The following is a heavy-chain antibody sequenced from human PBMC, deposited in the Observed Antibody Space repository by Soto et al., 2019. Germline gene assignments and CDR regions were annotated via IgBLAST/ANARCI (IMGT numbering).Heavy chain of an antibody. CDR3: ARSRVGYYDSSGYWIDAFDI. D-gene: IGHD3-22*01. CDR1: GGSISSGGYS. Sequence: SETLSLTCAVSGGSISSGGYSWSWIRQPPGKGLEWIGYIYHSGSTYYNPSLKSRVTISVDRSKNQFSLKLSSVTAADTAVYYCARSRVGYYDSSGYWIDAFDIWGQGTVVTVSS. CDR2: IYHSGST. V-gene: IGHV4-30-2*01. J-gene: IGHJ3*02.